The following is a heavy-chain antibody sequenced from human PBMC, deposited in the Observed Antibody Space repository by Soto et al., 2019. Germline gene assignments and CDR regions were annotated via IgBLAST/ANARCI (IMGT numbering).Heavy chain of an antibody. CDR2: ISSSGSTI. V-gene: IGHV3-11*01. CDR3: ARDLREYRSGYVLAWGVHDY. Sequence: GGSLRLSCAASGFTFSDYYMSWIRQAPGKGLEWVSYISSSGSTIYYADSVKGRFTISRDNAKNSLYLQMNSLRAEDTAVYYCARDLREYRSGYVLAWGVHDYWGQGTLVTVSS. D-gene: IGHD5-12*01. J-gene: IGHJ4*02. CDR1: GFTFSDYY.